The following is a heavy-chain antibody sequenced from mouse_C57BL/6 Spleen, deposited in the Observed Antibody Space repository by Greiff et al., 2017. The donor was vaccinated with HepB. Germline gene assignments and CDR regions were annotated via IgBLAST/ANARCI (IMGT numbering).Heavy chain of an antibody. CDR2: IYPGDGDT. Sequence: VQLQQSGPELVKPGASVKISCKASGYAFSSSWMNWVKQRPGKGLEWIGRIYPGDGDTNYNGKFKGKATLTADKSSSTAYMQLSILTSEDSAVYFCALPYYGSSYWYFDVWGTGTTVTVSS. D-gene: IGHD1-1*01. CDR1: GYAFSSSW. CDR3: ALPYYGSSYWYFDV. V-gene: IGHV1-82*01. J-gene: IGHJ1*03.